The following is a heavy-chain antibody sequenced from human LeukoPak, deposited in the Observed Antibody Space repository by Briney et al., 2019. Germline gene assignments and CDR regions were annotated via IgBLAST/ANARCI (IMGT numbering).Heavy chain of an antibody. CDR3: ARGGRSSWSGHNYDY. D-gene: IGHD6-13*01. CDR2: ISAYNGNT. V-gene: IGHV1-18*04. J-gene: IGHJ4*02. Sequence: GASVKVSCKASGYTFTGYYMHWVRQAPGQGLEWMGWISAYNGNTNYAQKLQGRVTMTTDTSTSTAYMELRSLRSDDTAVYYCARGGRSSWSGHNYDYWGQGTLVTVSS. CDR1: GYTFTGYY.